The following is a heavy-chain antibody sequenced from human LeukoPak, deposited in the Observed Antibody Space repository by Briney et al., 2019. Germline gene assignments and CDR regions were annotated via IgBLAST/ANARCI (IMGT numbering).Heavy chain of an antibody. J-gene: IGHJ6*03. V-gene: IGHV1-69*05. CDR1: GGTFSSYA. CDR2: IIPIFGTA. D-gene: IGHD6-6*01. CDR3: ARGQYSNSSIFARGYYYYYMDV. Sequence: ASVKVSCKASGGTFSSYAISWVRQAPGQGLEWMGGIIPIFGTANYAQKFQGRVTITTDESTSTAYMELSSLRSEDTAVYYCARGQYSNSSIFARGYYYYYMDVWGKGTTVTVSS.